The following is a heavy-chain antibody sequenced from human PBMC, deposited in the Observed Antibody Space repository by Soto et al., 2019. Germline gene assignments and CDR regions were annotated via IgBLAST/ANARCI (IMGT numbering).Heavy chain of an antibody. Sequence: QVQLQESGPGLVKPSQTLSLTCSVSGDSVTSGAYFWAWIRHRPGKALEWIGYISHGGSTYYSPSLESRLSMSIDTSKNQFSLKLTSVTAADTAMYYCARSGDYEGPTFFSHYMDVCGKGTSVTVSS. CDR2: ISHGGST. CDR1: GDSVTSGAYF. CDR3: ARSGDYEGPTFFSHYMDV. D-gene: IGHD4-17*01. J-gene: IGHJ6*03. V-gene: IGHV4-31*03.